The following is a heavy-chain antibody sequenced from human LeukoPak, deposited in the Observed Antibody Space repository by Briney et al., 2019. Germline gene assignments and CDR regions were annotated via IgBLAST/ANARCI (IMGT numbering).Heavy chain of an antibody. CDR3: ARGRTRGFDY. J-gene: IGHJ4*02. CDR1: DGSFSGYY. Sequence: SETLSLTCAVYDGSFSGYYCNWIRQPPGKGLEWIGEINHSGGTNYNPSLKSRVTISVDTSKNQFSLKLSSVTAADTAVYYCARGRTRGFDYWGQGTLVTVSS. V-gene: IGHV4-34*01. CDR2: INHSGGT.